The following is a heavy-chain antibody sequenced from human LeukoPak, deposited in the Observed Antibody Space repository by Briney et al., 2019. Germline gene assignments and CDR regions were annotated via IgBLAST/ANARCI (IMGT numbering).Heavy chain of an antibody. CDR3: ARLGVLVGATS. CDR1: GFTVSSNY. Sequence: PGGSLRLSCAASGFTVSSNYMSWVRQAPGEGLEWVSSISSSSSYIYYADSVKGRFTISRDNAKNSLYLQMNSLRAEDTAVYYCARLGVLVGATSWGQGTLVTVSS. J-gene: IGHJ5*02. V-gene: IGHV3-21*01. D-gene: IGHD1-26*01. CDR2: ISSSSSYI.